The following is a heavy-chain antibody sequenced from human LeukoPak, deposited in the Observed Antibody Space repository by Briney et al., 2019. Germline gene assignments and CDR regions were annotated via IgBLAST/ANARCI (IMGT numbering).Heavy chain of an antibody. CDR3: ARGLIAVAGTFVWFDP. D-gene: IGHD6-19*01. CDR2: MNPNSGNT. J-gene: IGHJ5*02. CDR1: GYTFTSYD. Sequence: ASVKVSCKASGYTFTSYDINWVRQATGQGLGWMGWMNPNSGNTGYAQKFQGRVTMTRNTSISTAYMELSSLRSEDTAVYYCARGLIAVAGTFVWFDPWGQGTLVTVSS. V-gene: IGHV1-8*01.